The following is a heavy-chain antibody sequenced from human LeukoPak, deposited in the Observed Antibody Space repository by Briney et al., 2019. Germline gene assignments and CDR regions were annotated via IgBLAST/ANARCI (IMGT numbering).Heavy chain of an antibody. CDR3: ARAALGPLDWPRVDY. V-gene: IGHV1-18*01. D-gene: IGHD3-9*01. CDR1: GYTFTSYG. Sequence: GASVKVSCKASGYTFTSYGISWVRQAPGQGLEWMGWISAYNGNTNYAQKLQGRVTMTTDTSTSTAYMELRSLRSDDTAVYYCARAALGPLDWPRVDYWGQGTLVTVSS. CDR2: ISAYNGNT. J-gene: IGHJ4*02.